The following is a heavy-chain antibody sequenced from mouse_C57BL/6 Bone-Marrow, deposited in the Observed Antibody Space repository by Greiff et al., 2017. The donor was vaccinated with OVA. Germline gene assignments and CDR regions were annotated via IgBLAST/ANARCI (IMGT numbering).Heavy chain of an antibody. V-gene: IGHV1-69*01. CDR1: GYTFTSYW. CDR2: IDPSDSYT. D-gene: IGHD2-1*01. J-gene: IGHJ3*01. CDR3: ARERNSAWFAY. Sequence: QVQLQQPGAELVMPGASVKLSCKASGYTFTSYWMHWVKQRPGQGLAWIGEIDPSDSYTNYNQKFKGKSTLTVDKSSSTAYMQLSSLTSEDSAVYDCARERNSAWFAYWGQGTLVTVSA.